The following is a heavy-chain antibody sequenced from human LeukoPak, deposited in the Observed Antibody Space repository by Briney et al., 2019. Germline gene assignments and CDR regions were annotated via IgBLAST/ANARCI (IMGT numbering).Heavy chain of an antibody. CDR1: GGTFSSYA. Sequence: SVKVSCKASGGTFSSYAISWVRQAPGQGLEWMGGIIPMFGTTNYAQKFQGRVTITADVSKSTVYMELSSLRSEDTAVYYCARARGSPAELDYWGQGTLVTVSS. J-gene: IGHJ4*02. CDR3: ARARGSPAELDY. CDR2: IIPMFGTT. V-gene: IGHV1-69*13. D-gene: IGHD1-26*01.